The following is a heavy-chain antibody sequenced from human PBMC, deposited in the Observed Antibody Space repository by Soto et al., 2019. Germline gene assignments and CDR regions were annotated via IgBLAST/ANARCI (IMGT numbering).Heavy chain of an antibody. CDR1: GFSLSTSGVG. J-gene: IGHJ5*02. CDR2: IYWNDDK. Sequence: SGPTLVNPTQTLTLTCTFSGFSLSTSGVGVGLIRQPPGKALEWLALIYWNDDKRYSPSLKSRLTITKDTSRNQVVLTMTNMDPVDTATYYCAREYYDFWSGYYTWFDPWGQGTLVTVYS. V-gene: IGHV2-5*01. D-gene: IGHD3-3*01. CDR3: AREYYDFWSGYYTWFDP.